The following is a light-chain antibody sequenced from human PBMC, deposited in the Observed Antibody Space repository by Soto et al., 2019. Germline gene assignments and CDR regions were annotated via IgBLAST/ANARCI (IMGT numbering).Light chain of an antibody. CDR2: GAS. CDR3: QQYGSSPWT. V-gene: IGKV3-20*01. CDR1: QSVSSSY. J-gene: IGKJ1*01. Sequence: EIVLTQSPGTLSLSPGERATLSCRASQSVSSSYLAWYQQKPGQAPRLLIYGASSRATGIPDRFSGSGSGTDFTLTISRLEPEDLAVYYCQQYGSSPWTVGHGTKVEIK.